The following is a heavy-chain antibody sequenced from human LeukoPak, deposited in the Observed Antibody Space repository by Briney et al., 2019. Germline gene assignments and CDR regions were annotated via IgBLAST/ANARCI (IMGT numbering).Heavy chain of an antibody. V-gene: IGHV1-18*01. J-gene: IGHJ5*02. CDR2: ISAYNGNT. CDR1: GYTFTSYG. Sequence: ASVKVSCKASGYTFTSYGISWVRQAPGQGLEWMGWISAYNGNTNYAQKLQGRVTMTRDTSISTAYMELSRLRSDDTAVYYCASLGGTFGGVIAPESNWFDPWGQGTLVTVSS. D-gene: IGHD3-16*02. CDR3: ASLGGTFGGVIAPESNWFDP.